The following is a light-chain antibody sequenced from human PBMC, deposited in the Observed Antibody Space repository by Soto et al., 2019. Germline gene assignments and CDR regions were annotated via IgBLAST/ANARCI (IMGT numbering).Light chain of an antibody. CDR1: QSVSSSY. J-gene: IGKJ3*01. CDR3: QQYGSSL. CDR2: GAS. V-gene: IGKV3-20*01. Sequence: EIVLTQSPGTLSLSPGERATLSCRASQSVSSSYLAWYQQKPGQAPRHLIYGASSRATGIPDRFSGSGSGTDFTLTISRLEPEDFAVYYCQQYGSSLFGPGTKVDIK.